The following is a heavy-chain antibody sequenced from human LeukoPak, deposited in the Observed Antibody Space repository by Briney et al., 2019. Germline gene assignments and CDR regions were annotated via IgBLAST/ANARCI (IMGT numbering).Heavy chain of an antibody. CDR2: IYHTGST. Sequence: NPSETLSLTCTVSGGSMSSNYWSWIRQPPGRGLEWIGYIYHTGSTNYNPSLRSRVTISLDTSKNQFSLKLTSVTAADAAVFYCARVDSGGWYYFDYWGQGTLVTVSS. CDR3: ARVDSGGWYYFDY. J-gene: IGHJ4*02. CDR1: GGSMSSNY. V-gene: IGHV4-59*01. D-gene: IGHD3-22*01.